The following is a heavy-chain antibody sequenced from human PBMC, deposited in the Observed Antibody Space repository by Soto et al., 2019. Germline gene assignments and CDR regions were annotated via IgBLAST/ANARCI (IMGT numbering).Heavy chain of an antibody. CDR1: VFTLSDHY. D-gene: IGHD3-22*01. J-gene: IGHJ4*02. Sequence: PGGSLRLSCSGSVFTLSDHYIDWVRQAPGKGLEWVGRSRDKPQGYSTAYAASVKGRFTTSRDESKNSAYLQMNSLKTEDTAVYYCVRATYLSDSSGYTRCLDYWGQGTPV. CDR2: SRDKPQGYST. CDR3: VRATYLSDSSGYTRCLDY. V-gene: IGHV3-72*01.